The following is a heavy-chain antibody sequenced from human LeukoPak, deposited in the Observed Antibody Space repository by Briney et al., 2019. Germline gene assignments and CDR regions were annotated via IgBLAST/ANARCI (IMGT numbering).Heavy chain of an antibody. D-gene: IGHD6-19*01. Sequence: SQTLSLTCTVSGGSISSGDYYWSWIRQPPGKGLKSIGYIYYSGSTYYNPSLKSRVTISVDTSKNQFSLKLSSVTAADTAVYYCARQPIAVAGQYYFDYWGQGTLVTVSS. CDR1: GGSISSGDYY. J-gene: IGHJ4*02. CDR2: IYYSGST. CDR3: ARQPIAVAGQYYFDY. V-gene: IGHV4-30-4*01.